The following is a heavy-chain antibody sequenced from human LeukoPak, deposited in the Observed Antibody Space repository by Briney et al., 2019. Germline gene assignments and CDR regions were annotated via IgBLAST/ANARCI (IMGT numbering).Heavy chain of an antibody. Sequence: GRSLRLSCAASGFTFSTSAKHWVRQAPGKGLEWVAVISSDGSDTNYADSVKGRFTISRDNSKNTLYLEMNSLRSEDTAVYYCARDRCTSTTYYLFDYWGQGTLVIVSS. J-gene: IGHJ4*02. CDR3: ARDRCTSTTYYLFDY. V-gene: IGHV3-30*04. CDR1: GFTFSTSA. CDR2: ISSDGSDT. D-gene: IGHD2/OR15-2a*01.